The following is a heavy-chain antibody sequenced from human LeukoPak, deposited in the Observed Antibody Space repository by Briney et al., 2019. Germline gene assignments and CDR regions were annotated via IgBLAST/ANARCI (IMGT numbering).Heavy chain of an antibody. J-gene: IGHJ4*02. CDR3: ASKDWDSSSWSIDY. Sequence: PSETLSLTCTVSGGSISSGDYYWSWIRQPPGKGLEWIGYIYYSGSTYYNPSLKSRVTISVDTSKNQFSLKLSSVTAADTAVYYCASKDWDSSSWSIDYWGQGTLVTVSS. CDR1: GGSISSGDYY. V-gene: IGHV4-30-4*08. CDR2: IYYSGST. D-gene: IGHD6-13*01.